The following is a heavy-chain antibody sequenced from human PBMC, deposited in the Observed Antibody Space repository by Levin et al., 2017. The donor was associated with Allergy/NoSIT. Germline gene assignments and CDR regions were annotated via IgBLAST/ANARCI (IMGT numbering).Heavy chain of an antibody. Sequence: GESLKISCAASGFIFSNSWMTWVRQAPGKGLEWVANIKQDGSEKSYVDSVKGRFTISRDNAKNSLYLQMNSLRAEDSAVYFCARLDARCGGNCFLFDYWGQGTLVTVSS. CDR1: GFIFSNSW. J-gene: IGHJ4*02. CDR2: IKQDGSEK. V-gene: IGHV3-7*01. CDR3: ARLDARCGGNCFLFDY. D-gene: IGHD2-21*02.